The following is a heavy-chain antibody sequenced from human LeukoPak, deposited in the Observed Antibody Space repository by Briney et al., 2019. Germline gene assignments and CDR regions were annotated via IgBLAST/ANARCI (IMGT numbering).Heavy chain of an antibody. V-gene: IGHV7-4-1*02. J-gene: IGHJ6*03. CDR2: INTNTGNP. D-gene: IGHD3-3*01. CDR3: ARDAGTIFGVVIIYYYYMDV. Sequence: ASVKVSCKASGYTFTSYGISWVRQAPGQGLEWMGWINTNTGNPTYAQGFTGRFVFSLDTSVSTAYLQISSLKAEDTAVYYCARDAGTIFGVVIIYYYYMDVWGKGTTVTVSS. CDR1: GYTFTSYG.